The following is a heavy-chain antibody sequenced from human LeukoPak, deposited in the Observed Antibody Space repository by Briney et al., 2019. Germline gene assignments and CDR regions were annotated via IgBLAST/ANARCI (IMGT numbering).Heavy chain of an antibody. CDR1: GDSISSYY. CDR2: IYYTGTT. D-gene: IGHD1-7*01. J-gene: IGHJ4*02. V-gene: IGHV4-59*08. Sequence: PSETLSLTCTVSGDSISSYYWSWIRQPPGKGLEWIGYIYYTGTTNYNPSLKSRLTMSVDTSKSQFSLRLSSVTAADTAVYYCARRLTTGTNDYWGQGTLVTVSS. CDR3: ARRLTTGTNDY.